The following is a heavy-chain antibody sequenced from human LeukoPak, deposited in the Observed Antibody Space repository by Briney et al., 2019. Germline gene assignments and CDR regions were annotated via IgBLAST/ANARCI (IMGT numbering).Heavy chain of an antibody. J-gene: IGHJ3*02. V-gene: IGHV4-61*02. CDR3: ARDPPQTTVVTGDAFDI. CDR1: GGSISSGSYY. CDR2: IYTSGST. D-gene: IGHD4-23*01. Sequence: SQTLSLTCTVSGGSISSGSYYWSWIRQPAGKGLEWIGRIYTSGSTNYNPSLKSRVPISVDTFKNQFSLKLSSVTAADTAVYYCARDPPQTTVVTGDAFDIWGQGTMVTVSS.